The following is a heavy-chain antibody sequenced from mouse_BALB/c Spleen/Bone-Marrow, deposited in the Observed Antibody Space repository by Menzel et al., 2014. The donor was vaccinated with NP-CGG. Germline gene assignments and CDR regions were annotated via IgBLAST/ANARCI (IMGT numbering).Heavy chain of an antibody. D-gene: IGHD1-1*01. J-gene: IGHJ4*01. Sequence: VQLQQSGAELAKPEASVKMSCKASGYTFTSYWMHWVKQRPGQGLEWIGYINPSTGYTEYNQKFKDKATLTADKSSSTAYMQLSSLTSEDSAVYYCARQITTVDYAMDYWGQGTSVTVSS. CDR3: ARQITTVDYAMDY. CDR2: INPSTGYT. CDR1: GYTFTSYW. V-gene: IGHV1-7*01.